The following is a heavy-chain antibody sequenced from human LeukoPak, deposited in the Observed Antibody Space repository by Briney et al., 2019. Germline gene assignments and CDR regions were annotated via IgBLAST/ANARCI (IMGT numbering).Heavy chain of an antibody. CDR2: IYYSGST. Sequence: SETLSLTCTVSGGSISSYYWSWIRQPPGKGLEWIGYIYYSGSTNYNPSLKSRVTISADTSKNQFSLKLSSVTAADTAVYYCARASGIWFGEYYDYWGQGTLVTVSS. V-gene: IGHV4-59*08. D-gene: IGHD3-10*01. CDR1: GGSISSYY. J-gene: IGHJ4*02. CDR3: ARASGIWFGEYYDY.